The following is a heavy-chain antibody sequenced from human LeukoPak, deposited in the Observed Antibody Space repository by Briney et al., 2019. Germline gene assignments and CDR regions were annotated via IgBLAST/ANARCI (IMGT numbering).Heavy chain of an antibody. V-gene: IGHV3-7*01. D-gene: IGHD5-18*01. CDR2: IKQDGSEK. J-gene: IGHJ4*02. Sequence: GGYLRLSCAASGFTFSRYWMSWVRQAPGKGLEWVANIKQDGSEKDYVDSVKGRFTISRDNAKNSLYLQVNSLTAEDTAVYYCARDLSGITGYTYGRGIDYWGQGTLVTVSS. CDR1: GFTFSRYW. CDR3: ARDLSGITGYTYGRGIDY.